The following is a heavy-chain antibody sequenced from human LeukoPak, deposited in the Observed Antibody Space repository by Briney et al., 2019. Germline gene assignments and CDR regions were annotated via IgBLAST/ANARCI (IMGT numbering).Heavy chain of an antibody. CDR2: ISDSGGST. D-gene: IGHD2-2*01. Sequence: PGGSLRLSCAASGFTFSGYAMSWVRQAPGKGLEWVSGISDSGGSTYYADSVKGRFTISRDNSKNTLYLQMNSLRAEDTAVYYCASSHSNSCCYYYYYGMDVWGQGTTVTVSS. V-gene: IGHV3-23*01. CDR1: GFTFSGYA. J-gene: IGHJ6*02. CDR3: ASSHSNSCCYYYYYGMDV.